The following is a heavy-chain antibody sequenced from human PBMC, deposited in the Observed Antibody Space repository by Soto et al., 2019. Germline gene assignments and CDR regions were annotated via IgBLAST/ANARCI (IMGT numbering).Heavy chain of an antibody. CDR1: GGSISSGDYY. CDR2: IYYSGST. V-gene: IGHV4-30-4*01. J-gene: IGHJ4*02. Sequence: SETLSLTCTVSGGSISSGDYYWSWIRQPPGKGLEWIGYIYYSGSTYYNPSLKSRVTISVDTSKNQFSLKLSSVTAADTAVYYCAREEGLDRSYYYGSGSIFGPIDYWGQGTLVTVS. D-gene: IGHD3-10*01. CDR3: AREEGLDRSYYYGSGSIFGPIDY.